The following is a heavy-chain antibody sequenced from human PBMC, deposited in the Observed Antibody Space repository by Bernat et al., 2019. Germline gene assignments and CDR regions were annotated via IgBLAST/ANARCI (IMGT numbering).Heavy chain of an antibody. D-gene: IGHD1-26*01. CDR3: SRPGGSYVFRGFDS. CDR1: GFTFSNYA. J-gene: IGHJ4*02. V-gene: IGHV3-23*01. CDR2: IGGSDGNT. Sequence: EVQLLESGGDLVQPGGSLRLSCAASGFTFSNYAMSWVRQAPGKGLEWVSAIGGSDGNTYYADSVKGRFTISRDNSKNILYLQMNSLRAEDTAVYSCSRPGGSYVFRGFDSWGQGTLVTVSS.